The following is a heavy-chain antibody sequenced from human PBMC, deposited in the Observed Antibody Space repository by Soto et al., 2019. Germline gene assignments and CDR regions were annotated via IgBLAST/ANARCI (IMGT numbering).Heavy chain of an antibody. V-gene: IGHV3-33*01. CDR1: GFTFSDYG. J-gene: IGHJ6*02. CDR2: IWFDGKNK. D-gene: IGHD4-17*01. Sequence: QAQLVESGGGVVQPGRSLRLSCAASGFTFSDYGMHWVRQAPGKGLEWVGIIWFDGKNKYYADSVKGRFTISRDTSKNTMYLQMKSLRAEDTAVYYCARDWSTVVSPEKTINYYYGMDVWGQGTTVIVSS. CDR3: ARDWSTVVSPEKTINYYYGMDV.